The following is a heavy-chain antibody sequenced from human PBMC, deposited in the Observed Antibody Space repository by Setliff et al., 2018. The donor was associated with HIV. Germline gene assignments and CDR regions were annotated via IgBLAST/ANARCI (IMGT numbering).Heavy chain of an antibody. CDR2: INPNSGDT. J-gene: IGHJ4*02. CDR1: GYTFTDYY. CDR3: ARVNWAVGLAVDY. D-gene: IGHD3-3*02. Sequence: ASVKVSCKVSGYTFTDYYIHWLRQVPGQGLEWMGWINPNSGDTKHAQKFQGRVSMTRDTSTTTAHMELSRLRPDDTATYYCARVNWAVGLAVDYWGQGTLVTV. V-gene: IGHV1-2*02.